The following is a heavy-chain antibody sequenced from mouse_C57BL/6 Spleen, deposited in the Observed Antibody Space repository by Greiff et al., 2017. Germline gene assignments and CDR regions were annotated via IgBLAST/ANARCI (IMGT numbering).Heavy chain of an antibody. V-gene: IGHV14-1*01. CDR2: IDPEDGDT. CDR3: TTELIYYYGSNDY. CDR1: GFNIKDYY. Sequence: EVKLQQSGAELVRPGASVKLSCTASGFNIKDYYMHWVKQRPEQGLEWIGRIDPEDGDTEYAPKFQGKATMTADTSSNTAYLQLSSLTSEDTAVYYCTTELIYYYGSNDYWGQGTTLTVSS. D-gene: IGHD1-1*01. J-gene: IGHJ2*01.